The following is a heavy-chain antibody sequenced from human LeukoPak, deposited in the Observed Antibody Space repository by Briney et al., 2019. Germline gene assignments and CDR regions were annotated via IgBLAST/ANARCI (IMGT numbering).Heavy chain of an antibody. V-gene: IGHV3-30*03. CDR3: ARPLGAVAGTGFQH. CDR2: ISYDGSNK. CDR1: GFTFSSYG. J-gene: IGHJ1*01. Sequence: GGSLRLSCAASGFTFSSYGMHWVRQAPGKGLEWVAVISYDGSNKYYADSVKGRFTISRDNSKNTLYLQMNSLRAEDTAVYYCARPLGAVAGTGFQHWGQGTLVTVSS. D-gene: IGHD6-19*01.